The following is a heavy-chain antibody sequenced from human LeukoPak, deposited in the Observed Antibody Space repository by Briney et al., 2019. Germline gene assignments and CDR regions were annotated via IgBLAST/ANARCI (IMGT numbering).Heavy chain of an antibody. CDR1: EYTFTGYY. Sequence: GASVKVSCKASEYTFTGYYIHWVRQAPGQGLEWMGWISAYNGNTNYAQKFQGRVTITADKSTSTAYMELSSLRSEDTAVYYCARSRSSSSGYRNPQVLDYWGQGTLVTVSS. D-gene: IGHD6-6*01. V-gene: IGHV1-18*04. CDR2: ISAYNGNT. J-gene: IGHJ4*02. CDR3: ARSRSSSSGYRNPQVLDY.